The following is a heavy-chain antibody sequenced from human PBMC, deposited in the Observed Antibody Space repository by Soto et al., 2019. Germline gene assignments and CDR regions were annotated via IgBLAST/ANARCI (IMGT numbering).Heavy chain of an antibody. CDR1: GGSVSSGSYY. Sequence: SETLSLSCTVSGGSVSSGSYYWSWIRQPPGKGLEWIGYIYYSGSTNYNPSLKSRVTISVDTSKNQFSLKLSSVTAADTAVYYCARAGYSRSRPGKNWIDPSGPGTLVSVSS. J-gene: IGHJ5*02. D-gene: IGHD6-13*01. CDR2: IYYSGST. V-gene: IGHV4-61*01. CDR3: ARAGYSRSRPGKNWIDP.